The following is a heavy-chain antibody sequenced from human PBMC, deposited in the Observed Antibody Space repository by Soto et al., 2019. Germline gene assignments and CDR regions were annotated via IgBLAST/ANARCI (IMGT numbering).Heavy chain of an antibody. J-gene: IGHJ5*02. CDR1: AGSISGYH. CDR3: ARIQRRYKSFRWFDP. V-gene: IGHV4-4*07. Sequence: SETLSLTCTVSAGSISGYHRSWIRQPTGKGLEWIGRIHSSGSINYNPSLKSRITMSVDTSQNEFSLRLISVTAADTAVYYCARIQRRYKSFRWFDPWGQGTLVTVS. CDR2: IHSSGSI. D-gene: IGHD3-16*02.